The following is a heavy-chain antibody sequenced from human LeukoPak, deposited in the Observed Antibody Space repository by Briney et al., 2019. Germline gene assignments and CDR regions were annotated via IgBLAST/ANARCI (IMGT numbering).Heavy chain of an antibody. V-gene: IGHV3-23*01. CDR1: GFTFDDYT. J-gene: IGHJ4*02. CDR2: ISGSGGST. CDR3: ARESSYSSGWYYFDY. D-gene: IGHD6-19*01. Sequence: GGSLRLSCAASGFTFDDYTMHWVRQAPGKGLEWVSAISGSGGSTYYADSVKGRFTISRDNAKNSLYLQMNSLRAEDTAVYYCARESSYSSGWYYFDYWGQGTLVTVSS.